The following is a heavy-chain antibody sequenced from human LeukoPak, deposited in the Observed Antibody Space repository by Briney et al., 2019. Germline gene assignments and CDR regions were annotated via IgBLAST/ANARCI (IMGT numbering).Heavy chain of an antibody. J-gene: IGHJ4*02. CDR2: INPNSGGT. Sequence: GASVKVSCKASGYTFTGYYMHWVRQAPGQGLEWMGWINPNSGGTYYAQKFQGRVTMTSDTSISSAYMELSRLRSDDGAVYYCARDLYGGTSATFDYWGQGTLVIVSS. V-gene: IGHV1-2*02. CDR3: ARDLYGGTSATFDY. CDR1: GYTFTGYY. D-gene: IGHD4-23*01.